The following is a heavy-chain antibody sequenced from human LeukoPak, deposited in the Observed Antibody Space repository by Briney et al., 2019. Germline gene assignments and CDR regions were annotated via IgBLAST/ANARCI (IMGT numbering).Heavy chain of an antibody. CDR1: GGTFSSYA. Sequence: ASVKVSCKASGGTFSSYAISWVRQAPGQGLERMGGIIPIFGTANYAQKFQGRVTITADESTSTAYMELSSLRSEDTAVYYCASAHLWGSGSYFNWFDPWGQGTLVTVSS. J-gene: IGHJ5*02. V-gene: IGHV1-69*13. CDR2: IIPIFGTA. CDR3: ASAHLWGSGSYFNWFDP. D-gene: IGHD3-10*01.